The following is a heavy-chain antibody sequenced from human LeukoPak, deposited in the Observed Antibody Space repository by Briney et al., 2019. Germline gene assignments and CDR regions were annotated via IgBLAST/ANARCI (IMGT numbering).Heavy chain of an antibody. Sequence: GGSLRLSCAASGFTFGSYGMHWVRQAPGKGLEWVAFIRYDGSNKYYADSVKGRFTISRDNSKNTLYLQMNSLRAEDTAVYYCARDMRGGSYYSADFDYWGQGTLVTVSS. D-gene: IGHD1-26*01. CDR1: GFTFGSYG. V-gene: IGHV3-30*02. J-gene: IGHJ4*02. CDR2: IRYDGSNK. CDR3: ARDMRGGSYYSADFDY.